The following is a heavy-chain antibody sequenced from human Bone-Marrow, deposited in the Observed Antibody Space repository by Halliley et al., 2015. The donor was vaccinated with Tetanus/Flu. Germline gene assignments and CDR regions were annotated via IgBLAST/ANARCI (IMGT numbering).Heavy chain of an antibody. CDR2: LYYSGST. Sequence: LRLSCTVSGVSLTSSGYYWGWIRQPPGKGLEWIGSLYYSGSTYYNPSLKSRVSISVDTSKNHLSLNLNSVTAADTAVYYCARHYRHWLFDYWGQGTLVPVSS. V-gene: IGHV4-39*01. D-gene: IGHD3-16*02. J-gene: IGHJ4*02. CDR1: GVSLTSSGYY. CDR3: ARHYRHWLFDY.